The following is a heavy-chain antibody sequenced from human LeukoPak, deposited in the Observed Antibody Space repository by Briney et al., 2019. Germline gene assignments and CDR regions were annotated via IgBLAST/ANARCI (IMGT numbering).Heavy chain of an antibody. D-gene: IGHD6-19*01. CDR2: VNPNNGDT. V-gene: IGHV1-8*02. Sequence: ASVKVSCKASGYTFTGYYMHWMRQAPGQGLEWMGWVNPNNGDTGYAQKFQGRVTVTRDTSISTAYMELSSLRSEDTAVYYCASAVAGTNAFDIWGQGTMVTVSS. J-gene: IGHJ3*02. CDR1: GYTFTGYY. CDR3: ASAVAGTNAFDI.